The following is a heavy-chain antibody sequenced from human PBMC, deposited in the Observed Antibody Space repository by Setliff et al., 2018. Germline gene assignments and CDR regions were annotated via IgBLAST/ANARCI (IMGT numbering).Heavy chain of an antibody. V-gene: IGHV3-15*01. Sequence: GGSLRLSCAASGFTFSNYAMSWVRQAPGKGLEWVGRIKSKTDGGTTDYAAPVKGRFTISRDDSKNTLYLQMNSLKTEDTAVYYCTTDSMFYFDSSGYHVLDYWGQGTLVTVSS. CDR3: TTDSMFYFDSSGYHVLDY. D-gene: IGHD3-22*01. CDR2: IKSKTDGGTT. J-gene: IGHJ4*02. CDR1: GFTFSNYA.